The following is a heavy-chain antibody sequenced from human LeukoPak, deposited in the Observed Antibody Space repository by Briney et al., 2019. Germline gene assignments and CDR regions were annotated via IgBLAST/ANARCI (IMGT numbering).Heavy chain of an antibody. Sequence: ASVKVSCKVSGYTLTELSMHWVRQAPGKGLEWMGGFDPEDGETIYAQKFQGRVTMTEYTSTDTAYMELSSLRSEDTAVYYCATGWLHGGISYYYGMDVWGQGTPVTVSS. CDR2: FDPEDGET. J-gene: IGHJ6*02. CDR3: ATGWLHGGISYYYGMDV. D-gene: IGHD4-23*01. V-gene: IGHV1-24*01. CDR1: GYTLTELS.